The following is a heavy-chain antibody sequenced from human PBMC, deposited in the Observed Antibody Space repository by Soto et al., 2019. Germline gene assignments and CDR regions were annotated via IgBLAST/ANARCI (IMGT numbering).Heavy chain of an antibody. V-gene: IGHV1-18*01. Sequence: GASVKVSCKASGYTITSYGITWVRQAPGQGLEWMGWISAYNGNTNYAQKLQGRVTMTTDTSTSTAYMELRSLRSDDTAVYYCAAGAYYDSSGYYDYWYFDLWGRGTLVTVSS. CDR2: ISAYNGNT. D-gene: IGHD3-22*01. J-gene: IGHJ2*01. CDR3: AAGAYYDSSGYYDYWYFDL. CDR1: GYTITSYG.